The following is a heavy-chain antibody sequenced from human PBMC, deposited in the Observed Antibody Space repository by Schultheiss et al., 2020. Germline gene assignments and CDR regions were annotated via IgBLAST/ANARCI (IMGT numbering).Heavy chain of an antibody. CDR3: AKAPTYCSGGSCPRWGFDY. CDR1: GFTFSSYA. Sequence: GGSLRLSCAASGFTFSSYAMSWVRQAPGKGLEWVSAISGSGGSTYYADSVKGRFTISRDNSKNTLYLQMNSLRAEDTAVYYCAKAPTYCSGGSCPRWGFDYWGKGTLVTV. J-gene: IGHJ4*02. V-gene: IGHV3-23*01. CDR2: ISGSGGST. D-gene: IGHD2-15*01.